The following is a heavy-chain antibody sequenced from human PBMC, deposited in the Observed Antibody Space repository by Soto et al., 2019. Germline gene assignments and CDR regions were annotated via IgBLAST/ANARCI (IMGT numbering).Heavy chain of an antibody. CDR2: ISYDGSNK. CDR1: GFTFSSYG. D-gene: IGHD3-22*01. CDR3: AKDQGNEIVVVLGY. J-gene: IGHJ4*02. Sequence: PGGSLRLSCAASGFTFSSYGMHWVRQAPGKGLEWVAVISYDGSNKYYADSVKGRFTISRDNSKNTLYLQMNSLRAEDTAVYYCAKDQGNEIVVVLGYWGQGTLVTVSS. V-gene: IGHV3-30*18.